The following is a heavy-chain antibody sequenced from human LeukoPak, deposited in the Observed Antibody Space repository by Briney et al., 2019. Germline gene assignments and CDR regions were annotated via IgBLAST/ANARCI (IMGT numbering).Heavy chain of an antibody. J-gene: IGHJ4*02. CDR3: ARRVTTDAHYFDY. CDR1: GGSISSSSYY. D-gene: IGHD1-1*01. Sequence: SETLSLTCTVSGGSISSSSYYWGWIRQPPGKGLEWIGSIYYSGSTDYNPSLKSRATISVDTSKNQFSLKLTSVTAADTAVYYCARRVTTDAHYFDYWGQGTLVTVSS. CDR2: IYYSGST. V-gene: IGHV4-39*01.